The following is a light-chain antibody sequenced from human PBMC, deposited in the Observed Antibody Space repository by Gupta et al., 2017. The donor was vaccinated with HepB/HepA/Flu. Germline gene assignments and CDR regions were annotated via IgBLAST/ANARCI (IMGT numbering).Light chain of an antibody. CDR1: HSVSSN. CDR2: GVS. J-gene: IGKJ4*01. Sequence: EIVMTQSPATLSVSPGERGTLSCRASHSVSSNLAWYQQKPGQAPRLLIYGVSTRATGIPARFSGSGSGTEFTLTISSLQSEDFAVYYCQQEDNCPITFGGGTKVEIK. CDR3: QQEDNCPIT. V-gene: IGKV3-15*01.